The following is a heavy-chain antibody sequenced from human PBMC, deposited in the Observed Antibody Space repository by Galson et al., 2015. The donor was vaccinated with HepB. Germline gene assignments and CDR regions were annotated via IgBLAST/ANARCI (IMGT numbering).Heavy chain of an antibody. J-gene: IGHJ3*02. CDR2: ISSNGGST. D-gene: IGHD1-26*01. V-gene: IGHV3-64*01. CDR1: GFTFSSYA. CDR3: ARALKGAGSYYLDPAFDI. Sequence: SLRLSCAASGFTFSSYAMHWVRQAPGKGLEYVSAISSNGGSTYYANSVKGRFTISRDNSKNTLYLQMGSLRAEDMAVYYCARALKGAGSYYLDPAFDIWGQGTMVTVSS.